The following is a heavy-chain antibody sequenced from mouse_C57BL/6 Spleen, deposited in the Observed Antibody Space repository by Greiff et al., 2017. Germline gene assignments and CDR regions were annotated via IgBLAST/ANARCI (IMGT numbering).Heavy chain of an antibody. CDR1: GFTFSDYY. Sequence: DVQLVESEGGLVQPGSSMKLSCTASGFTFSDYYMAWVRQVPEKGLEWVANINYDASSTYYLDSLKSRFIISRDNAKNILYLQMSSLKSEDTATYYCARDQDGSSSWYFDVWGTGTTVTVSS. CDR2: INYDASST. J-gene: IGHJ1*03. V-gene: IGHV5-16*01. D-gene: IGHD1-1*01. CDR3: ARDQDGSSSWYFDV.